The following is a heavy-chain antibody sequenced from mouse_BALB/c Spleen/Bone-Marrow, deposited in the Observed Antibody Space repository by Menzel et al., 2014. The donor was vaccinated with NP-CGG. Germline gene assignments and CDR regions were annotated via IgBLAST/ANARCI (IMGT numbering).Heavy chain of an antibody. V-gene: IGHV1-20*02. Sequence: VQLKESGPELVKPGASVKISCKASGYSFTGYFMNWVRQSHGKSLEWIGRINPYNGDTFCNQKFKGKDTLTVDKSSSTARMEHRGLASEDSAVYYGSRGYYDRRSWFAYWGQGTLVTVSA. CDR2: INPYNGDT. J-gene: IGHJ3*01. D-gene: IGHD1-1*01. CDR1: GYSFTGYF. CDR3: SRGYYDRRSWFAY.